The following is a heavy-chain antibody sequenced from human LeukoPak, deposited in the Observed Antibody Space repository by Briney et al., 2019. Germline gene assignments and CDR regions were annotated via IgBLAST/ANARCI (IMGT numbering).Heavy chain of an antibody. CDR1: GGSISSGDYY. V-gene: IGHV4-30-4*08. D-gene: IGHD1-26*01. J-gene: IGHJ4*02. Sequence: SQTLSLTCTVSGGSISSGDYYWRWIRQPPGKGLEWIGYIYYSGSTYYNPSLKSRVTISVDTSKNQFSLKLSSVTAADTAVYYCARALPVGSYYFDYWGQGTLVTVSS. CDR3: ARALPVGSYYFDY. CDR2: IYYSGST.